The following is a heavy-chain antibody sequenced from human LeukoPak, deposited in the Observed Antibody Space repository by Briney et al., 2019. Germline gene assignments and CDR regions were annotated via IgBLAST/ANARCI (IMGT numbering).Heavy chain of an antibody. CDR1: GGSISSYY. J-gene: IGHJ2*01. D-gene: IGHD3-3*01. Sequence: SETLSLTCTVSGGSISSYYWSWIRQPAGKGLEWIGRIYTSGSTNYNPSLKSQVTMSVDTSKNQFSLKLSSVTAADTAVYYCARGRSGYYTRRWYFDLWGRGTLVTVSS. CDR3: ARGRSGYYTRRWYFDL. CDR2: IYTSGST. V-gene: IGHV4-4*07.